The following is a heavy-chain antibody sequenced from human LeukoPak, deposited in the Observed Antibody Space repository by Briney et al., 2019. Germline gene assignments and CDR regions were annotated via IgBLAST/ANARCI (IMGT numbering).Heavy chain of an antibody. CDR1: GFSVNDDH. Sequence: PGGSLTRSCEASGFSVNDDHMTWVRQAPGKGLQWVSVLYKGGSTHYADSVKARFSISRDTSKNTVFLHMKSLRVEDTAVYYCAREVLGYSYGDNWFDPWGQGSLVTVSS. CDR3: AREVLGYSYGDNWFDP. V-gene: IGHV3-66*01. D-gene: IGHD5-18*01. CDR2: LYKGGST. J-gene: IGHJ5*02.